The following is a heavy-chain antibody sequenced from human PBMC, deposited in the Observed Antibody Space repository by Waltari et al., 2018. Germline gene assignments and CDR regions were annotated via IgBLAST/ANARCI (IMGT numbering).Heavy chain of an antibody. D-gene: IGHD3-22*01. CDR1: GYSISSGYY. Sequence: QVQLQESGPGLVKPSETLSLTCAVSGYSISSGYYWGWIRQPPGKGLEWIGSIYHSGSTYYNPSLKSRVTMTTDTSTSTAYMELRSLRSDDTAVYYCARDSSGYPDYWGQGTLVTVSS. CDR3: ARDSSGYPDY. V-gene: IGHV4-38-2*02. J-gene: IGHJ4*02. CDR2: IYHSGST.